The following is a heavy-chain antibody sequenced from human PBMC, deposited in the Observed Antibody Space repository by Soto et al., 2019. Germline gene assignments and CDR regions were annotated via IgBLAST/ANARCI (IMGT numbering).Heavy chain of an antibody. CDR2: ISNNGAHT. CDR1: GFTFSNYE. J-gene: IGHJ6*03. D-gene: IGHD6-25*01. Sequence: EAQLVESGGGLVQPGGSLRLSCAASGFTFSNYEMHWVRQAPGKGLEYVSGISNNGAHTDYAKSVKGRFTISRDNSENNLYLQMGSLRAEDMALYYCAIRGYGSGWPNVYMDVWGKGTTVTVSS. V-gene: IGHV3-64*01. CDR3: AIRGYGSGWPNVYMDV.